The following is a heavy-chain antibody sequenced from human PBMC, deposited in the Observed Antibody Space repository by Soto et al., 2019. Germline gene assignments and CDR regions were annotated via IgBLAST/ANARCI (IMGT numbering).Heavy chain of an antibody. J-gene: IGHJ5*02. V-gene: IGHV4-34*01. CDR2: INHSGST. D-gene: IGHD3-16*02. Sequence: SETLSLTCAVYGGSFSGYYWSWIRQPPGKGLEWTGEINHSGSTNYNPSLKSRVTVSVDTSKNQFSLKLSSVTAADTAVYYCARDWEYYDYVWGSYRKYNWFDPWGQGTLVTVSS. CDR3: ARDWEYYDYVWGSYRKYNWFDP. CDR1: GGSFSGYY.